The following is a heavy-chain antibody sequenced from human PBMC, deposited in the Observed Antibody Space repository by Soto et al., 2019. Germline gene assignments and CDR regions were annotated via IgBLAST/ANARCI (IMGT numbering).Heavy chain of an antibody. D-gene: IGHD5-12*01. V-gene: IGHV4-59*01. J-gene: IGHJ4*01. CDR3: GRGQWLRPKSICGQPNTHFDL. CDR2: IYNSGST. Sequence: SETLSLTCTVSGGSISSYCWGWIRQPPGKGLEWIGYIYNSGSTNYNPSLKSRVTISVDTSNNQFSLRLTSVTAADTAVYYCGRGQWLRPKSICGQPNTHFDLCGQGTLVTVSS. CDR1: GGSISSYC.